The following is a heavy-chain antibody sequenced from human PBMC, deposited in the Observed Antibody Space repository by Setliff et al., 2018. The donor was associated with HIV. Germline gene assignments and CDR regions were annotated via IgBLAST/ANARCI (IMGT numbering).Heavy chain of an antibody. D-gene: IGHD1-26*01. CDR1: GVSISDHY. Sequence: SETLSLTCSVSGVSISDHYWSWIWQPPGKGLEWIGYIYYGGSTKYNPSLKSRVTISLDTSKKHFSLDLYSVTAADTAVYYCARDHNSGTLHAFDLWGQGTKVTVSS. V-gene: IGHV4-59*11. CDR2: IYYGGST. J-gene: IGHJ3*01. CDR3: ARDHNSGTLHAFDL.